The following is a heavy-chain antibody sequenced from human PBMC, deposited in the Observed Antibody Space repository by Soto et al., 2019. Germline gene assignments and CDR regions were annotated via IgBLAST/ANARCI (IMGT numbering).Heavy chain of an antibody. CDR2: IDPSDSYT. Sequence: GEALKISGKGSGYSFNTYWISWVRQMPGKGLEWMGRIDPSDSYTNYSPSFQGHVTISADKSISTAYLQWSSLKASDTAMYYCARYLRDSSSSNCFVPSGPRLLVTVS. CDR3: ARYLRDSSSSNCFVP. J-gene: IGHJ5*02. D-gene: IGHD6-6*01. CDR1: GYSFNTYW. V-gene: IGHV5-10-1*01.